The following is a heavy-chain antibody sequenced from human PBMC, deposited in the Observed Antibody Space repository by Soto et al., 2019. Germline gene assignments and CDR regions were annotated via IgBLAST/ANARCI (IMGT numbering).Heavy chain of an antibody. CDR1: GFTLSSYA. D-gene: IGHD6-19*01. CDR3: ARVGSSGWYDYYGMDV. J-gene: IGHJ6*02. Sequence: QVQLVESGGGVVQPGRSLRLSCAASGFTLSSYAMHWVRQAPGKGLEWVAVISYDGSNKYYADSVKGRFTISRDNSKNALYLQMNSLRAEDTAVYDCARVGSSGWYDYYGMDVWGQGTTVTVSS. CDR2: ISYDGSNK. V-gene: IGHV3-30-3*01.